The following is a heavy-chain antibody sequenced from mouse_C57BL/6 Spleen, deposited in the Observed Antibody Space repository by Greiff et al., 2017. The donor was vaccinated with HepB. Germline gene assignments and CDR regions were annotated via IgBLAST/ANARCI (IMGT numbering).Heavy chain of an antibody. D-gene: IGHD5-1*01. CDR3: TTGSNYLDY. Sequence: EVKLVESGAELVRPGASVKLSCTASGFNIKDDYMHWVKQRPEQGLEWIGWIDPENGDTEYASKFQGKATITADTSSNTAYLQLSSLTSEDTAVYYCTTGSNYLDYWGQGTTLTVSS. V-gene: IGHV14-4*01. CDR1: GFNIKDDY. J-gene: IGHJ2*01. CDR2: IDPENGDT.